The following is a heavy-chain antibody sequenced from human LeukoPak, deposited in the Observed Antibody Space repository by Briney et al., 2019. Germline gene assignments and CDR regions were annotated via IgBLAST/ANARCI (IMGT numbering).Heavy chain of an antibody. J-gene: IGHJ4*02. CDR1: GGSISSGSYY. D-gene: IGHD3-9*01. Sequence: SETLSLTCTVSGGSISSGSYYWRWIRQPPGKGLEWIGYIYYSGSTNYNPSLKSRVTISVKTSKNQFSLKLRSVTAADTAVYYCARVTGYTIEDYFDYWGQGTLVTVSS. CDR2: IYYSGST. V-gene: IGHV4-61*01. CDR3: ARVTGYTIEDYFDY.